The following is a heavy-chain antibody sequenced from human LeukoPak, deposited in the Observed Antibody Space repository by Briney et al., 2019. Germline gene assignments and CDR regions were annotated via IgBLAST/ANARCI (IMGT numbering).Heavy chain of an antibody. Sequence: ASVKVSCKSSVYTFIDYYMHWLRQAPGLGVDWMGRINPSSGGTNYAQKFQGRVTMTRDTSISTAYMELSRLRSDDTAVYYCARSDYERSTFDYWGQGTLVTVSS. CDR2: INPSSGGT. J-gene: IGHJ4*02. V-gene: IGHV1-2*06. CDR1: VYTFIDYY. CDR3: ARSDYERSTFDY. D-gene: IGHD5-12*01.